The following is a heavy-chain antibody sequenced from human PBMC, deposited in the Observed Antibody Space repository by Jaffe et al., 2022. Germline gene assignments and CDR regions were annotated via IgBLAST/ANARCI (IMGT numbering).Heavy chain of an antibody. J-gene: IGHJ4*02. CDR1: GFTFSSYA. CDR2: ISGSGGST. V-gene: IGHV3-23*01. D-gene: IGHD6-19*01. Sequence: EVQLLESGGGLVQPGGSLRLSCAASGFTFSSYAMSWVRQAPGKGLEWVSAISGSGGSTYYADSVKGRFTISRDNSKNTLYLQMNSLRAEDTAVYYCAKDPLGYSSGWSQLESFDYWGQGTLVTVSS. CDR3: AKDPLGYSSGWSQLESFDY.